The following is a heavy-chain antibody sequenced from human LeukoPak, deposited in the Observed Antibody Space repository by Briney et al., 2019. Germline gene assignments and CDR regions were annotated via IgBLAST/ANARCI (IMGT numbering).Heavy chain of an antibody. Sequence: SVKVSCKASGGTFSSYAISWVRQAPGQGLEWMGGIIPIFGTANYAQKFQGRVTITTDESTSTAYMELSSLRSEDTAVYYCAMLRFLEWLPNDAFDIWGQGTMVTVSS. V-gene: IGHV1-69*05. CDR1: GGTFSSYA. CDR3: AMLRFLEWLPNDAFDI. J-gene: IGHJ3*02. CDR2: IIPIFGTA. D-gene: IGHD3-3*01.